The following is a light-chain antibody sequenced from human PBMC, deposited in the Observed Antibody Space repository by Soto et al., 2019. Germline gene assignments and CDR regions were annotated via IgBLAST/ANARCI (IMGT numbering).Light chain of an antibody. CDR3: GPYTSTDTPVV. J-gene: IGLJ1*01. Sequence: QSALAQPSSVSGSPGQSITISCTGTSTDVGGYNYVSWYQHHPGKGPKLIIYEVNNRPSGVSDRFSGSKSGNKASLTISNLEAEDESDYDCGPYTSTDTPVVFGTG. CDR1: STDVGGYNY. V-gene: IGLV2-14*01. CDR2: EVN.